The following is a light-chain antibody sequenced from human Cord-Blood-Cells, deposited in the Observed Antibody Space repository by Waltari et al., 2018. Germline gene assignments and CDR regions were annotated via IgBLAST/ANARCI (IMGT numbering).Light chain of an antibody. CDR2: DTS. Sequence: EIVLTQSPATLSLSPGERATLSCRASQSVSSYLAWYQRKPGQAPRPLIYDTSNRATGIPARFSGSGSGTDFTLTISSLEPEDFAVYYCQQRSNWPPFTFGPGTKVDIK. CDR1: QSVSSY. CDR3: QQRSNWPPFT. V-gene: IGKV3-11*01. J-gene: IGKJ3*01.